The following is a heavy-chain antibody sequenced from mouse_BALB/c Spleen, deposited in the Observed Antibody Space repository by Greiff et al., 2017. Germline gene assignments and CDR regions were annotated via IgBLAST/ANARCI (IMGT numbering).Heavy chain of an antibody. V-gene: IGHV3-2*02. CDR2: ISYSGST. D-gene: IGHD1-1*02. Sequence: EVKLEESGPGLVKPSQSLSLTCTVTGYSITSDYAWNWIRQFPGNKLEWMGYISYSGSTSYNPSLKSRISITRDTSKNQFFLQLNSVTTEDTATYYCARWVPMGWYFDVWGAGTTVTVSS. J-gene: IGHJ1*01. CDR1: GYSITSDYA. CDR3: ARWVPMGWYFDV.